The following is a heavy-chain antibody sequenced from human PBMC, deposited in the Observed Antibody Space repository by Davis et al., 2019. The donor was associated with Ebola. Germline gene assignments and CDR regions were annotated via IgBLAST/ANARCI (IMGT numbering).Heavy chain of an antibody. J-gene: IGHJ6*02. V-gene: IGHV1-3*01. D-gene: IGHD1-7*01. CDR3: AISITGTTTDGMDV. CDR1: GYTFTSYA. CDR2: INAGNGNT. Sequence: ASVKVSCKASGYTFTSYAMHWVRQAPGQRLEWMGWINAGNGNTKYSQKFQGRVTITRDTSASTAYMELSSLRSEDTAVYYCAISITGTTTDGMDVWGQGTTVTVSS.